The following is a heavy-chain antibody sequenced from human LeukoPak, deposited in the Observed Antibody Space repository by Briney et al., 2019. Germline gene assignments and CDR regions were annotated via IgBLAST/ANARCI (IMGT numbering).Heavy chain of an antibody. CDR2: ISYDGSNK. V-gene: IGHV3-30-3*01. CDR3: ARDGHSRVGSSGWSIVSDY. CDR1: GFTFSSYA. Sequence: GGSLRLSCAASGFTFSSYAMHWVRQAPGKGLEWVAVISYDGSNKYYADSVKGRFTISRDNSKNTLYLQMNSLRAEDTAVYYCARDGHSRVGSSGWSIVSDYWGQGTLVTVSS. D-gene: IGHD6-19*01. J-gene: IGHJ4*02.